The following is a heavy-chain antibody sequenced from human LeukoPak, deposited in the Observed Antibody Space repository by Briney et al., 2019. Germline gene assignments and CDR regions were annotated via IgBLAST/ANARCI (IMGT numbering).Heavy chain of an antibody. CDR2: ISSSGSTI. J-gene: IGHJ3*02. CDR3: ARDLGSGWYDAFDI. CDR1: GFTFSSYE. Sequence: GSLGLSCAASGFTFSSYEMNWVRQAPGKGLEWVSYISSSGSTIYYADSVKGRFTISRDNAKNSLYLQMNSLRAEDTAVYYCARDLGSGWYDAFDIWGQGTMVTVSS. V-gene: IGHV3-48*03. D-gene: IGHD6-19*01.